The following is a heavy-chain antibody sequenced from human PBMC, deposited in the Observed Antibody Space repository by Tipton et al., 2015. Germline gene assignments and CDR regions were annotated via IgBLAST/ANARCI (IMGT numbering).Heavy chain of an antibody. Sequence: TLSLTCTVSGGSIRSYYWSWIRQPPGKGLEWIGYIYYSGSTNYNPSLKSRVTISVGTSKNRFSLKLSSVTAADTAVYYCARFMGYSYGPDNWFDPWGQGTLVTVSS. V-gene: IGHV4-59*01. CDR3: ARFMGYSYGPDNWFDP. J-gene: IGHJ5*02. CDR2: IYYSGST. D-gene: IGHD5-18*01. CDR1: GGSIRSYY.